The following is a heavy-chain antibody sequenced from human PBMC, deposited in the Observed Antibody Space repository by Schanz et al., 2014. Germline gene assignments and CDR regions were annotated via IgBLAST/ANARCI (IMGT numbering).Heavy chain of an antibody. V-gene: IGHV1-2*06. CDR3: ARARYTGYDCSGY. D-gene: IGHD5-12*01. CDR1: GYSFTGNY. Sequence: QVQLVQSGAEVKKPGASVRVSCKASGYSFTGNYLHWVRQAPGQGLEWMGRINTITGGTNYEQKFQGRVTRTRDTSISTAYMEVSGLTSDDTATYFCARARYTGYDCSGYWGQGTLLIVSS. CDR2: INTITGGT. J-gene: IGHJ4*02.